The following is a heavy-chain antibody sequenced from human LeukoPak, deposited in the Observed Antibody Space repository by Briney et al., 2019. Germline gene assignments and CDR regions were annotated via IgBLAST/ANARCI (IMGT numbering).Heavy chain of an antibody. V-gene: IGHV4-59*01. J-gene: IGHJ4*02. CDR1: GGSISTYY. CDR3: ARGAAATY. CDR2: IHYSGSS. Sequence: PSETLSLTCAVSGGSISTYYWSWIPQPPGKGLEWIGYIHYSGSSNYNPSLKSRVTISLDTSKNQFSLKLSSVTAADTAVYYCARGAAATYWGQGTLVTVSS. D-gene: IGHD6-13*01.